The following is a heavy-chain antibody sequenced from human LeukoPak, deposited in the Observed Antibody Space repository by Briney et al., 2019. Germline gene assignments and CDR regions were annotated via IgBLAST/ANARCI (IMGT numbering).Heavy chain of an antibody. J-gene: IGHJ3*02. D-gene: IGHD3-22*01. CDR1: GYSFTSYW. V-gene: IGHV5-51*01. CDR3: ARHYGDTMIVPDAFDI. Sequence: GESLKISCKGSGYSFTSYWIGWVRQMPGKGLEWMGIIYPGDSDTRYSPSFQGQVTISADKSISTAYLQWSSLKASDTAMYYYARHYGDTMIVPDAFDIWGQGTMVTVSS. CDR2: IYPGDSDT.